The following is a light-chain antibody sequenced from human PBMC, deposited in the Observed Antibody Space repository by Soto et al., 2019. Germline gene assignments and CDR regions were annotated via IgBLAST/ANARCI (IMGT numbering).Light chain of an antibody. Sequence: QPVLTQPPSVSGAPGQRVTISCTGSSSNIGAGYDVHWYQQLPGTAPKLLISGNSNRPSGVPDRFSGSKSGTSASLAITGLQAEDEADYYCGSWDSSLSAYVFGTGTKLTVL. CDR1: SSNIGAGYD. V-gene: IGLV1-40*01. CDR3: GSWDSSLSAYV. J-gene: IGLJ1*01. CDR2: GNS.